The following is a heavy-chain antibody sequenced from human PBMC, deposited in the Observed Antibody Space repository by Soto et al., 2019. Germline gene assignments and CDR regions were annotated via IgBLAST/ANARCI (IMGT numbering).Heavy chain of an antibody. Sequence: SETLSLTCAVSGYSISSGYYWNWIRQHPEKGLEWIGYISSSGKTYYNPSLKSRVTMSLDTSRNQFSLNLTSVTAADTAVYFCARHLSGDYPNSNWFDPSGQGTLVTVSS. V-gene: IGHV4-31*11. CDR1: GYSISSGYY. CDR2: ISSSGKT. J-gene: IGHJ5*02. D-gene: IGHD4-17*01. CDR3: ARHLSGDYPNSNWFDP.